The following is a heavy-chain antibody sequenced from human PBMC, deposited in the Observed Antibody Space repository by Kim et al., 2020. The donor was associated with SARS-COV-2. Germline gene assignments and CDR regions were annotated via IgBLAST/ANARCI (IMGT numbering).Heavy chain of an antibody. Sequence: SLKSRVTISVDTSKNQFSLKLSSVTAADTALYYCARDGVVVPAATYGMDVWGQGTTVTVSS. D-gene: IGHD2-2*01. V-gene: IGHV4-59*01. CDR3: ARDGVVVPAATYGMDV. J-gene: IGHJ6*02.